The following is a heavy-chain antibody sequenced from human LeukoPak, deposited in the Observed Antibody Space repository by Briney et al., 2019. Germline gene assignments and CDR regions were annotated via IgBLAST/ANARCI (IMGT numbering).Heavy chain of an antibody. V-gene: IGHV3-23*01. CDR3: AKRRFLESTPYYFDY. J-gene: IGHJ4*02. Sequence: GGSLRLSCAASGFTFSSYTLSWVRQAPGRGLEWVSPISGGGDYTSYADSVKGRFTISRDNSKNTLYLQMNGLRVEDSALYYCAKRRFLESTPYYFDYWGQGTLVTVSS. D-gene: IGHD3-3*01. CDR2: ISGGGDYT. CDR1: GFTFSSYT.